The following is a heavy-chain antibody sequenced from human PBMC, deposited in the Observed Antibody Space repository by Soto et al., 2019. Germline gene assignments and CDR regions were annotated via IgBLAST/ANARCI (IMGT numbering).Heavy chain of an antibody. D-gene: IGHD2-21*01. J-gene: IGHJ4*02. CDR1: GFTFSSYA. CDR2: ISGSGGST. Sequence: PGGSLRLSCAASGFTFSSYAMSWARQAPGKGLEWVSAISGSGGSTYYAGSVKGRFTISRDNSKNTLYLQMNSLRVEDTALYSCAKVIVLGASTIEFRGPGTPVTVSS. V-gene: IGHV3-23*01. CDR3: AKVIVLGASTIEF.